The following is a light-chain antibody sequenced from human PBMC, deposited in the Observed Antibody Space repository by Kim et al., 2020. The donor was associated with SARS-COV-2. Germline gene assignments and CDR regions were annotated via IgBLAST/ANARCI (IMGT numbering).Light chain of an antibody. V-gene: IGKV1D-13*01. CDR1: HGIRSA. Sequence: AIQLTQSPSSLSASVGDRLTITCRASHGIRSALAWYQHKPGKAPKVLMYDASILESGVPSRFSGSGSGTDFTLTIISLQPEDFASYYCQQFIEYPFTFGGGTKVDIK. CDR2: DAS. CDR3: QQFIEYPFT. J-gene: IGKJ4*01.